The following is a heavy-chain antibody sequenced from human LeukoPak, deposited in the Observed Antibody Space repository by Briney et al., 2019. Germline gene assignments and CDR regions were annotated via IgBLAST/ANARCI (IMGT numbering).Heavy chain of an antibody. CDR2: IKQDGSEK. Sequence: GGSLRLSCAASGFTFSSYAMHWVRQAPGKGLEWVANIKQDGSEKYYVDSVKGRFTISRDNSKNTLYLQMSSLRAEDTAVYYCARDRSAYYGSGSVNDYWGQGTLVTVSS. D-gene: IGHD3-10*01. CDR3: ARDRSAYYGSGSVNDY. V-gene: IGHV3-7*01. CDR1: GFTFSSYA. J-gene: IGHJ4*02.